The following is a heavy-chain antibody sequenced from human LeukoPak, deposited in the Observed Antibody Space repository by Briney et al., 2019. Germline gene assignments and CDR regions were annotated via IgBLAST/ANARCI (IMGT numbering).Heavy chain of an antibody. CDR1: GFTFSTYW. CDR2: ITPDGTST. V-gene: IGHV3-74*01. Sequence: QTGGSLRLPCAASGFTFSTYWMHWVRQAPGKGLVWVSRITPDGTSTTYADSVKGRFTISRDNAKNTLYVQMNSLRAEDTAVYYCARGAFGVYAFDLWGQGTMVTVSS. J-gene: IGHJ3*01. D-gene: IGHD3-3*01. CDR3: ARGAFGVYAFDL.